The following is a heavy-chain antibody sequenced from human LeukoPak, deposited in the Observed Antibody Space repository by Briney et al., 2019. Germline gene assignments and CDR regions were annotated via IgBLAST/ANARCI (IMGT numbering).Heavy chain of an antibody. D-gene: IGHD4-11*01. CDR1: GGSISSGGYY. Sequence: SETLSLTCTVSGGSISSGGYYWSWLRQHPGKGLEWIGYIYYSGSTYYNPSLKSRVTISVDTSKNQFSLKLSSVTAADTAVYYCARTTTFNYYYYGMDVWGQGTTVTVSS. CDR2: IYYSGST. J-gene: IGHJ6*02. CDR3: ARTTTFNYYYYGMDV. V-gene: IGHV4-31*03.